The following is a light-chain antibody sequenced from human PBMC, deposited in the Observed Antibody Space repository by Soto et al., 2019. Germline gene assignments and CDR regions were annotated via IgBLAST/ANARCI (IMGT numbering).Light chain of an antibody. CDR1: QRLLHSNGNNF. CDR2: LGF. J-gene: IGKJ2*01. CDR3: MQALQTPYT. Sequence: EIVMTQSPPSLPVTPGEPASISCRSSQRLLHSNGNNFLDWYLQKPGQSPQLLIYLGFNRASGVPDRVSGSGAGTDFTLKISRVEAEDVGVYYCMQALQTPYTFGQGTKLEIK. V-gene: IGKV2-28*01.